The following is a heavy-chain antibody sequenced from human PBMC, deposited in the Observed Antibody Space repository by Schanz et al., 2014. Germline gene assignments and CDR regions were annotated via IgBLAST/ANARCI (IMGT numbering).Heavy chain of an antibody. CDR3: ARKVVATIGGYYDN. V-gene: IGHV3-23*04. J-gene: IGHJ4*03. Sequence: VQLVDSGGGLVKPGGSLRLSCTASGFPFSDYFMAWIRQPPGKGLEWVSAISGNGGSTYYADSVKGRFTISRDNSKNTLYLQMNNLRAEDTAVYYCARKVVATIGGYYDNWGQGTLVTVSS. CDR2: ISGNGGST. CDR1: GFPFSDYF. D-gene: IGHD5-12*01.